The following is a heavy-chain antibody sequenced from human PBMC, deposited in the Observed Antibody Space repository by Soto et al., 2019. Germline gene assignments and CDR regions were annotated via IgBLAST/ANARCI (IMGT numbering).Heavy chain of an antibody. V-gene: IGHV1-3*01. J-gene: IGHJ6*02. Sequence: ASVKVSCKASGYTLTGYAIHWVRQAPGQRLEWMGWINAGNGNTKYSQKFQGRVTITRDTSASTAYMELSSLRSEDTAVYYCASEYCGGDCYSAARYGMDVWGQGTTVTVSS. CDR2: INAGNGNT. D-gene: IGHD2-21*02. CDR3: ASEYCGGDCYSAARYGMDV. CDR1: GYTLTGYA.